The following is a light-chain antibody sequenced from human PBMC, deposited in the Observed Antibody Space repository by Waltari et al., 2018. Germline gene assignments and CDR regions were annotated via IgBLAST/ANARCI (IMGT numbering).Light chain of an antibody. Sequence: SYELTQPPSVSVSPGQTARITCSGDALPKQYAYWYQQKPGQAPVLVIYKDRERPSGIPERFSGSSSGTTVTLTIRRVQAEDEADYYCQSADSSGTYVFGTGTKVTVL. V-gene: IGLV3-25*03. CDR2: KDR. J-gene: IGLJ1*01. CDR1: ALPKQY. CDR3: QSADSSGTYV.